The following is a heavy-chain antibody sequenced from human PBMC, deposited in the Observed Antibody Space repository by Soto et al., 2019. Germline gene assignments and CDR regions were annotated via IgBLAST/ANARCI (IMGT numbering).Heavy chain of an antibody. V-gene: IGHV3-33*01. CDR1: GFTFSSYG. CDR2: IWYDGSNK. CDR3: ARESYDSSGSLYYYYGMDV. J-gene: IGHJ6*02. Sequence: GGSLRLSCAASGFTFSSYGMHWVRQAPGKGLEWVAVIWYDGSNKYYADSVKGRFTISRDNSKNTLYLQMNSLRAEDTAVYYCARESYDSSGSLYYYYGMDVWGQGTTVTSP. D-gene: IGHD3-22*01.